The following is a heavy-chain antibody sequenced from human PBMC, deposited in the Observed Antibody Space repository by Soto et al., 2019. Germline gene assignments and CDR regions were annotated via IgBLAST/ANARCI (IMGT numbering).Heavy chain of an antibody. Sequence: QVQLVQSGAEVSKPGASVKVSCKASGYTFTNFHFNWVRQATGQGLEWIGWMNPYSGDTGYAQHFQGRGTRTRDTSINPAYMEMTSLTADYTAVYYCARGYAGPVDHWGRGTPVTVAS. CDR2: MNPYSGDT. J-gene: IGHJ4*02. D-gene: IGHD3-10*01. CDR1: GYTFTNFH. CDR3: ARGYAGPVDH. V-gene: IGHV1-8*02.